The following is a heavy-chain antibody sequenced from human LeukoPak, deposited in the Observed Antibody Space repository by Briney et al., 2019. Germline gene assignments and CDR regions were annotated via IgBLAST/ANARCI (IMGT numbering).Heavy chain of an antibody. J-gene: IGHJ4*02. V-gene: IGHV5-51*01. CDR1: GYSFTSYW. CDR2: IYPGDSDT. Sequence: GESLKISCKGSGYSFTSYWIGWVRQMPGKGLEWMGIIYPGDSDTRYSPSFQGQVTISADKSISTAYLQWSSLKASDTAMYYCARPPDYYDSSGYYPGYWGQGTLVTVSS. CDR3: ARPPDYYDSSGYYPGY. D-gene: IGHD3-22*01.